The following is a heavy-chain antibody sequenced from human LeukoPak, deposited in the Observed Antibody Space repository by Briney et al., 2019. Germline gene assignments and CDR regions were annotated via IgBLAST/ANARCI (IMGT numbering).Heavy chain of an antibody. Sequence: GGSLRLSCAASGFTLSNSWMQWVRQAPGKGLEWVSSISSSSSYIYYADSVKGRFTISRDNAKNSLYLQMNSLRAEDTAVYYCARDDYDFWSGYSPASLDAFDIWGQGTMVTVSS. CDR1: GFTLSNSW. CDR3: ARDDYDFWSGYSPASLDAFDI. CDR2: ISSSSSYI. J-gene: IGHJ3*02. D-gene: IGHD3-3*01. V-gene: IGHV3-21*01.